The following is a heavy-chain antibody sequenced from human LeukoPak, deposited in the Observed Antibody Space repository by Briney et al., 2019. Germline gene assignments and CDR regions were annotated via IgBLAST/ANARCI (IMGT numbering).Heavy chain of an antibody. Sequence: GGSLRLSCTASGFTFSSYWMHWVRQAPGKGLVWVSRINSDGSSTSYADSVKGRFTISRDNSKNTLYLQMNSLRAEDTAVYYCAKGDTTWELPHDYWGQGTLVTVSS. D-gene: IGHD1-26*01. CDR2: INSDGSST. CDR3: AKGDTTWELPHDY. V-gene: IGHV3-74*01. CDR1: GFTFSSYW. J-gene: IGHJ4*02.